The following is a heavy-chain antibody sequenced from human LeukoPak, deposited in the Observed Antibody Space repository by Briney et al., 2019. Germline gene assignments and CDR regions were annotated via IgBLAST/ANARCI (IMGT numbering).Heavy chain of an antibody. J-gene: IGHJ4*02. V-gene: IGHV4-34*01. Sequence: SETLSLTCAVYGGSFSGYYWSWIRQPPGKGLEWIGEINHSGSTNYNPSLKSRLTISIDTPKNQFSLKLSSLTAADTAVYYCARHGSFGSSWYFDYWGQGMLVTVSS. D-gene: IGHD6-13*01. CDR1: GGSFSGYY. CDR3: ARHGSFGSSWYFDY. CDR2: INHSGST.